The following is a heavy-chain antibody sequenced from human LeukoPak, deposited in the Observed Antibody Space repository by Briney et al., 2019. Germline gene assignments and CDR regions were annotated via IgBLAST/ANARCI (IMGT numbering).Heavy chain of an antibody. V-gene: IGHV7-4-1*02. J-gene: IGHJ4*02. CDR3: ARDPNHYYDSSGYYGDY. Sequence: ASVKVSCKASGYTFTNFAMNWVRQAPGQGLEWMGWINTNTGNPTYAQGFTGRIVFSLDTSVSTAYLQISSLKAEDTAVYYCARDPNHYYDSSGYYGDYWGQGTLVTVSS. CDR2: INTNTGNP. D-gene: IGHD3-22*01. CDR1: GYTFTNFA.